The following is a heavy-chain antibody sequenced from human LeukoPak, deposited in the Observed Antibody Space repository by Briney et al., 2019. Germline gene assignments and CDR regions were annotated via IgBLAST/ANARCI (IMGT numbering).Heavy chain of an antibody. CDR3: ARGRRRYYGSGSYQYYFDY. CDR1: VFTFSSYG. J-gene: IGHJ4*02. CDR2: IWYDGSNK. D-gene: IGHD3-10*01. Sequence: PGGSLRLSRAASVFTFSSYGMHWLRQAPDKGLEWVAVIWYDGSNKYYADSVKGRFTISRDNSKNTLYLQMNSLRAEDTAVYYCARGRRRYYGSGSYQYYFDYWGQGTLVTVSS. V-gene: IGHV3-33*01.